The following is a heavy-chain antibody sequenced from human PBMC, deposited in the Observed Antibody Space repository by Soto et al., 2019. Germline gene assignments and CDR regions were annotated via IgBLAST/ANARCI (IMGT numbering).Heavy chain of an antibody. J-gene: IGHJ2*01. V-gene: IGHV4-39*01. CDR3: ARRSTPKGFDF. CDR2: IYYSGST. Sequence: QLQLQESGPGLVKPSETLSITCTVSGGSISSSSYYWGWIRQPPRKGLEWIGSIYYSGSTYYNPSLKSRVTISVDTSKNQFSLKLSSVTTADTAVYYCARRSTPKGFDFWGRTTLITVSS. CDR1: GGSISSSSYY.